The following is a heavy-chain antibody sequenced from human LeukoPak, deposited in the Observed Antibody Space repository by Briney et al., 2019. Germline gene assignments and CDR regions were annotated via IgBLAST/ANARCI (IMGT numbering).Heavy chain of an antibody. CDR2: IHYSDYT. Sequence: SEPASLTCHVSGGSFSSIDWSWIRQPQGKRLEWIGYIHYSDYTHYTPSLKRRGTISLETSKKHFSLRLSSVTAADTAVYYCARDSGYSTGWSPVCIWGQGTMVTVSS. D-gene: IGHD6-19*01. V-gene: IGHV4-59*01. CDR3: ARDSGYSTGWSPVCI. CDR1: GGSFSSID. J-gene: IGHJ3*02.